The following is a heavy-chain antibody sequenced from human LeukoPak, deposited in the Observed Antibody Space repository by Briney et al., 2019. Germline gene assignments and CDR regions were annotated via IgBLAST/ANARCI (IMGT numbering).Heavy chain of an antibody. CDR2: IYSDGSIT. CDR3: ARVPYGEGAFDI. V-gene: IGHV3-74*01. D-gene: IGHD3-10*01. Sequence: GGSLRLSCAASGFTFSSYWMHWVRQVPGKGLVWVSRIYSDGSITSYADFVKGRFTISRDNAKNTLYLQMNSLRAEDTAVYYCARVPYGEGAFDIWGQGTMVTVSS. J-gene: IGHJ3*02. CDR1: GFTFSSYW.